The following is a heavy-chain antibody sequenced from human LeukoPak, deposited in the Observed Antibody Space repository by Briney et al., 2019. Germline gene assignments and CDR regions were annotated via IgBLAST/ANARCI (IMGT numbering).Heavy chain of an antibody. V-gene: IGHV3-74*01. CDR3: ARALKYNSGYDWGGDY. Sequence: GGSLRLSCAASGFSFSDYWMQWVRQAPGKGLVWISRITSDGSDTNYADSVKGRFTISRDNAKNTLYLQMNSLRAEDTAVYSCARALKYNSGYDWGGDYWGQGTLVTVSS. CDR2: ITSDGSDT. D-gene: IGHD5-12*01. CDR1: GFSFSDYW. J-gene: IGHJ4*02.